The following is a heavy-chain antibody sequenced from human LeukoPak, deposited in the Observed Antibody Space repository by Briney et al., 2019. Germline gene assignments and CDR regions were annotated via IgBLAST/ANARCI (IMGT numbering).Heavy chain of an antibody. CDR1: GYTFTGYY. CDR3: ARGITMVRGVTPFY. CDR2: MNPNSGNT. D-gene: IGHD3-10*01. Sequence: GASVKVSCKASGYTFTGYYIHWVRQAPGQGLEWMGWMNPNSGNTGYAQKFQGRVTMTRNTSISTAYMELSSLRSEDTAVYYCARGITMVRGVTPFYWGQGTLVTVSS. V-gene: IGHV1-8*02. J-gene: IGHJ4*02.